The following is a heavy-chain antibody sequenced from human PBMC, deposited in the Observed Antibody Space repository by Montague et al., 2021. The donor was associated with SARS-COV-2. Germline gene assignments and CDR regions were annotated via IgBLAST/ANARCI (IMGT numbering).Heavy chain of an antibody. CDR3: ARVPNGRHDN. J-gene: IGHJ4*02. D-gene: IGHD2-8*01. Sequence: SETLSLTCTVSGGSVSSDTHNWAWIRQPPGKGLEWIASIFHKGNTYYNPSLRSRFTISINTSKNQFFLRVASVTAADTAVYYCARVPNGRHDNWGPGALVTVSS. CDR2: IFHKGNT. V-gene: IGHV4-39*01. CDR1: GGSVSSDTHN.